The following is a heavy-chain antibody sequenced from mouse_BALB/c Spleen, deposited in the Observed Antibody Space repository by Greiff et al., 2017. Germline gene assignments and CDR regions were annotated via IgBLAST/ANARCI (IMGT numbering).Heavy chain of an antibody. CDR3: ARTSRAMDY. D-gene: IGHD6-2*01. J-gene: IGHJ4*01. V-gene: IGHV5-12-1*01. CDR1: GFAFSSYD. Sequence: DVQLVESGGGLVKPGGSLKLSCAASGFAFSSYDMSWVRQTPEKRLEWVAYISSGGGSTYYPDTVKGRFTISRDNAKNTLYLQMSSLKSEDTAMYYCARTSRAMDYWGQGTSVTVSS. CDR2: ISSGGGST.